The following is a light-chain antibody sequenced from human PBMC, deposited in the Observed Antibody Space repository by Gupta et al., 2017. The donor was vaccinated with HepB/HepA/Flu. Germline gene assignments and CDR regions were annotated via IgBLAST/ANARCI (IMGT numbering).Light chain of an antibody. CDR3: SSYTTRRTGV. CDR1: TSDVGAYIY. J-gene: IGLJ1*01. Sequence: QSALTQPASVSGSPGQSITISCTGTTSDVGAYIYVSWYQQHPGEAPKLMIYDVSTRPSGVSNRFSGFKSGNTASLTISGLQAEDEADYYCSSYTTRRTGVFGTRTKVTVL. CDR2: DVS. V-gene: IGLV2-14*03.